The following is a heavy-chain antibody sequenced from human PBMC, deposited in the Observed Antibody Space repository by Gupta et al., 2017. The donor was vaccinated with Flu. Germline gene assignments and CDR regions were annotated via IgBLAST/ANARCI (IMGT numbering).Heavy chain of an antibody. CDR1: TRMG. V-gene: IGHV2-26*02. D-gene: IGHD3-3*01. CDR2: ICSNDEK. CDR3: ARVGSEWLLSLLGYFYYMDV. Sequence: TRMGVSWIRQPPGKALEWLAYICSNDEKSYSTSLKNRLTISKDTSKSQVVLTMTNMDPVDTATYYCARVGSEWLLSLLGYFYYMDVWGNGTMVTVSS. J-gene: IGHJ6*03.